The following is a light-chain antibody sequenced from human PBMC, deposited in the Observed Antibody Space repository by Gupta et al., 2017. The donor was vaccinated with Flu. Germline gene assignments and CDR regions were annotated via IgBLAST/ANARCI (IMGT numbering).Light chain of an antibody. J-gene: IGLJ3*02. CDR2: GNN. CDR3: AAWDDSVNDWL. V-gene: IGLV1-44*01. CDR1: ESNIRRSI. Sequence: QSVLPQPPSASGTPGQSVTISCFGSESNIRRSIVDWYQQLPGTAPKLLAFGNNHRPSGVPDRFSASKSGTSASLVISGLQSEDEADYYCAAWDDSVNDWLFGGGTKVTVL.